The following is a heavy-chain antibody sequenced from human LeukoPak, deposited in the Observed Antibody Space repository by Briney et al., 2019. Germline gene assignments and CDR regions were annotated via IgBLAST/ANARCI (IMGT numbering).Heavy chain of an antibody. CDR3: ARYVSGLSAFDI. Sequence: ASVKVSCRASGYTFTSYYMHWVRQAPGQGLEWMGIINPSGGSTSYAQKFQGRVTITRDTSASTVYMELSSLRSEDMAVYYCARYVSGLSAFDIWGQGTMVTVSS. V-gene: IGHV1-46*01. J-gene: IGHJ3*02. CDR2: INPSGGST. CDR1: GYTFTSYY. D-gene: IGHD5-12*01.